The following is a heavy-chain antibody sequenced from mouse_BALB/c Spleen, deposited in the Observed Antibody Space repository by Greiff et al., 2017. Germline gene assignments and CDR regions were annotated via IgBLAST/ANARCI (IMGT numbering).Heavy chain of an antibody. J-gene: IGHJ3*01. V-gene: IGHV14-1*02. CDR3: AALSTMITPGFAY. D-gene: IGHD2-4*01. Sequence: EVQLQQSGAELVRPGALVKLSCKASGFNIKDYYMHWVKQRPEQGLEWIGWIDPENGNTIYDPKFQGKASITADTSSNTDYLQLSSLTSEDTAVYYCAALSTMITPGFAYWGQGTLVTVSA. CDR1: GFNIKDYY. CDR2: IDPENGNT.